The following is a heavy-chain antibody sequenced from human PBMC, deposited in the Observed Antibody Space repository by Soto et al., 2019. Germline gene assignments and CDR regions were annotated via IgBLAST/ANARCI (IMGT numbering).Heavy chain of an antibody. D-gene: IGHD1-1*01. Sequence: SETLSLTCTVSGGSISSGGYYWSWIRQHPGKGLEWIGYIYYSGSTYYNPSLKSRVTISVDTSKNQFSLKLSSVTAADTAVYYCARDRARTGTADYYYGMDVWGQGTTVTVSS. CDR2: IYYSGST. CDR1: GGSISSGGYY. V-gene: IGHV4-31*03. J-gene: IGHJ6*02. CDR3: ARDRARTGTADYYYGMDV.